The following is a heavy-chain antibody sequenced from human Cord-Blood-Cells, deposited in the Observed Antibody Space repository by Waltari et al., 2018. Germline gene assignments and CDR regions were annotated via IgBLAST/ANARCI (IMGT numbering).Heavy chain of an antibody. V-gene: IGHV1-24*01. CDR1: GYTLTELS. CDR3: ATDLSGGVDY. J-gene: IGHJ4*02. CDR2: FDPEDGQH. D-gene: IGHD3-10*01. Sequence: QVQLVQSGAEVKKPGASVKVSCKVSGYTLTELSMHWVRQAPGKGLEWMGGFDPEDGQHIYEQKFQGRGTMTEGTSTDTAYMELSSLRSEDTAVYYCATDLSGGVDYWGQGTLVTVSS.